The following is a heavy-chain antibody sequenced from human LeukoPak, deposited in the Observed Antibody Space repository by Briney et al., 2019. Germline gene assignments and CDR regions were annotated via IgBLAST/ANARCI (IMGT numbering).Heavy chain of an antibody. J-gene: IGHJ5*02. Sequence: ASVKVSCKASGYTFTSYDISWVRQATGQGLEWMGWMNPNSGNTGYAQKFQGRVTITRNTSISTAYMELSSLRSEDTAVYYCARASSSWSIGDWFDPWGQGTLVTVSS. CDR1: GYTFTSYD. D-gene: IGHD6-13*01. CDR2: MNPNSGNT. V-gene: IGHV1-8*03. CDR3: ARASSSWSIGDWFDP.